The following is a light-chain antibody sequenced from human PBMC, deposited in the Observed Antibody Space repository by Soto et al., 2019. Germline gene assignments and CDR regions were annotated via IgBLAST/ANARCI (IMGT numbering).Light chain of an antibody. J-gene: IGLJ1*01. CDR1: TNDVGGYNY. CDR2: EVS. V-gene: IGLV2-14*01. Sequence: QSVLTQPASVSGSPGQSITISCTGTTNDVGGYNYVSWYQQHPGKAPKLLIFEVSSRPSGVSNRFSGSKYGNTASLTISGLQAEDEADYYCLSKTSTISYVFGTGTKVTVL. CDR3: LSKTSTISYV.